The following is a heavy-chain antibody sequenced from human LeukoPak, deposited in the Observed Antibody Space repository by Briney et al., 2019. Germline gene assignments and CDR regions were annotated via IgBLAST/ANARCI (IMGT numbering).Heavy chain of an antibody. CDR1: GYTFTSYY. J-gene: IGHJ4*02. CDR3: ARVFEGYCSGGSCYFFDY. Sequence: ASVKVSCKASGYTFTSYYMHWVRQAPGQGLEWMGIINPSGGSTSYAQKFQGRVTMTRDTSTSTVYMELSSLRSEDTAVYYCARVFEGYCSGGSCYFFDYWGQGTLVTVSS. D-gene: IGHD2-15*01. CDR2: INPSGGST. V-gene: IGHV1-46*01.